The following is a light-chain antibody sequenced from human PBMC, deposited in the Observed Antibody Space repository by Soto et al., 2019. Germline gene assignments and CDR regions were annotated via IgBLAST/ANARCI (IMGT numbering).Light chain of an antibody. CDR3: QKYNTYPWT. CDR2: DAS. V-gene: IGKV1-5*01. Sequence: DIHMTQSPSTLSASVLDIVATTGLAGQSISKWLAWYQQKPGRAPKLLIYDASTLVSGAPARFSGSGSGTEFSLTISSLQPGDFAIYYCQKYNTYPWTFGQGTKVDI. CDR1: QSISKW. J-gene: IGKJ1*01.